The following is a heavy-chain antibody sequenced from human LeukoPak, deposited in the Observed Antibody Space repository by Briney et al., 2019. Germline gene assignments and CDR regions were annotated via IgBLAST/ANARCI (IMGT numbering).Heavy chain of an antibody. Sequence: ASVKVSCKASGYTFTGYYMHWVRQAPRQGLEWMGWIAPNSGGTNYAQKFQGRVTMTRDTSINTAYMELNRLTSDDTAVYYCAREYSSSSGRLYDYWGLGTLVTVSS. CDR1: GYTFTGYY. D-gene: IGHD6-6*01. V-gene: IGHV1-2*02. J-gene: IGHJ4*02. CDR3: AREYSSSSGRLYDY. CDR2: IAPNSGGT.